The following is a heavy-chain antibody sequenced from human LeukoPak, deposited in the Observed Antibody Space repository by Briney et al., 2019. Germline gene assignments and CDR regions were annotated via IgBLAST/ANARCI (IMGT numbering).Heavy chain of an antibody. Sequence: SETLSLTCTVSGGSISSYYWSWIRQPPGKGLEWIGYIYCSGSTNYNPSLKSRVTISVDTSKNQFSLKLSSVTAADTAVYYCARGNLYYYDSSGYYFKFDYWGQGTLVTVSS. CDR1: GGSISSYY. D-gene: IGHD3-22*01. CDR2: IYCSGST. CDR3: ARGNLYYYDSSGYYFKFDY. V-gene: IGHV4-59*12. J-gene: IGHJ4*02.